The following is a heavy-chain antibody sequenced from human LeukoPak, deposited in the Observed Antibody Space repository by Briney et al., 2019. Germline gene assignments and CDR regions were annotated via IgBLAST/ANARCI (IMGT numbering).Heavy chain of an antibody. CDR2: IKTDGSET. D-gene: IGHD3-3*01. V-gene: IGHV3-7*03. J-gene: IGHJ6*02. CDR3: AKQSNDLWSGYTAPPGYGMDV. CDR1: GFSFSNYW. Sequence: GGSLRLSCAASGFSFSNYWMGWVRQAPGKGLACVANIKTDGSETYYVDSVKGRFTISRDNSKNTLYLQMNSLGAEDTAIYFCAKQSNDLWSGYTAPPGYGMDVWGQGAAVIVSS.